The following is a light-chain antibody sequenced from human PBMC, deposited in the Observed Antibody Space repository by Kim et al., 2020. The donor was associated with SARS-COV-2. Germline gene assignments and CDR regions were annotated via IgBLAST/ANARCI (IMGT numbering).Light chain of an antibody. Sequence: ENVLTQSPGTLSLSPGERATLSCRASQIVRSNYLAWYQHKPGQAPTLLIYGASNRATGIPERFSGSGSGTVFSLSINRLEPEDYAVYYCQQYDSSPATFGQGTKVDIK. CDR2: GAS. CDR3: QQYDSSPAT. CDR1: QIVRSNY. V-gene: IGKV3-20*01. J-gene: IGKJ1*01.